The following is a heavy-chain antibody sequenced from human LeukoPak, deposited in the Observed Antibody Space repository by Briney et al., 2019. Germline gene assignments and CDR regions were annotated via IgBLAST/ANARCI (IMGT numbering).Heavy chain of an antibody. D-gene: IGHD1-26*01. CDR1: GDSISGSSYY. J-gene: IGHJ4*02. CDR3: ARLGGSYYADFDY. V-gene: IGHV4-39*01. Sequence: PSETLSLTCTVSGDSISGSSYYWGWIRQPPGKGLEWIGSIYYSGSTYYNPSLKSRVTISVDTSKNQFSLKLSSVTAADTAVYYCARLGGSYYADFDYWGQGTLVTVSS. CDR2: IYYSGST.